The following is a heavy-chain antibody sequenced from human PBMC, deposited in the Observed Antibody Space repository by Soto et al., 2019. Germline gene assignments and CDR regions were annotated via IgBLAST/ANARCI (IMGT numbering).Heavy chain of an antibody. V-gene: IGHV3-74*01. CDR2: INSDGSST. Sequence: EVQLVESGGGLVQPGGSLRLSCAASGFTFSSYLMHWVRQAPGKGLVWVSRINSDGSSTSYADSVKGRFTISRDNAKNTLYLQMNSLRAEDTAVYYCASAADSSSWIDYWGQGTLVTVSS. CDR1: GFTFSSYL. D-gene: IGHD6-13*01. J-gene: IGHJ4*02. CDR3: ASAADSSSWIDY.